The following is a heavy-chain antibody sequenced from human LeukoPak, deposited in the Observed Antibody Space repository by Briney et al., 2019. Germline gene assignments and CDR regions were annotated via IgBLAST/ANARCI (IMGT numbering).Heavy chain of an antibody. CDR1: GFTLSSYS. CDR2: ISSSSSTI. CDR3: ARDVDY. V-gene: IGHV3-48*01. J-gene: IGHJ4*02. Sequence: GGSLRLPCAASGFTLSSYSMDWVRHAPGEGLEWVSYISSSSSTIYYADSVTGRFTISRNNAKDALKPQMNRLRAEDTAVYYSARDVDYGGQGTLVTVSS.